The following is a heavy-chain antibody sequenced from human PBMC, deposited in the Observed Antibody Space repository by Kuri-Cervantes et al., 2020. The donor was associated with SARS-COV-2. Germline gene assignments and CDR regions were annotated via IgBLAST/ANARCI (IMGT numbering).Heavy chain of an antibody. D-gene: IGHD1-26*01. CDR2: ISAYNGNT. CDR3: ARSLLVGATLYLDY. Sequence: ASVKVSCKASGYTFTNYGVGWVRQGPGQGLEWMGWISAYNGNTNCAQNFQGRVTMTRNTSISTAYMELSRLRSDDTAVYYCARSLLVGATLYLDYWGQGTLVTVSS. CDR1: GYTFTNYG. V-gene: IGHV1-18*01. J-gene: IGHJ4*02.